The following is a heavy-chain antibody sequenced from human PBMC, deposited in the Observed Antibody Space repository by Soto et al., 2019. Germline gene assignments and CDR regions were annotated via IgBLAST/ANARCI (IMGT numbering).Heavy chain of an antibody. CDR3: AKTPVRGPLQSGWFDP. J-gene: IGHJ5*02. CDR1: GFTFSSYA. Sequence: GGSLRLSCAASGFTFSSYAMSWVRQAPGKGLEWVSAISGSGGSTYYADSVKGRFTISRDNSKNTLYLQMNSLRAEDTAVYYCAKTPVRGPLQSGWFDPWGQGTLVTVSS. D-gene: IGHD3-10*01. CDR2: ISGSGGST. V-gene: IGHV3-23*01.